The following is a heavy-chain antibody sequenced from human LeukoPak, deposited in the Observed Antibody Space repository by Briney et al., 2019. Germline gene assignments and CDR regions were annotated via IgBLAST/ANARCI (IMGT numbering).Heavy chain of an antibody. CDR3: ATSRGYSSGWYWFDP. J-gene: IGHJ5*02. CDR2: ISSSSSAI. V-gene: IGHV3-48*01. Sequence: GGSLRLSCAASGFAFSTYTMNWVRQAPGKGLEWISHISSSSSAIYYADSVKGRFTISRDNSKNTLYLQMNSLRAEDTAVYYCATSRGYSSGWYWFDPWGQGTLVTVSS. D-gene: IGHD6-19*01. CDR1: GFAFSTYT.